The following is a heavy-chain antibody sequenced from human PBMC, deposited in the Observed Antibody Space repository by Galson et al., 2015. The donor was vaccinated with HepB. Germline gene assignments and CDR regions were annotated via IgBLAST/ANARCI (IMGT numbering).Heavy chain of an antibody. D-gene: IGHD1-14*01. J-gene: IGHJ6*02. CDR1: GFTFSNAW. CDR3: TTDITDAQRGQFNRDYYYYGMDV. Sequence: SLRLSCAASGFTFSNAWMSWVRQAPGKGLEWVGRIKSKTDGGTTDYAAPVKGRFTISRDDSKNTLYLQMNSLKTEDTAVYYCTTDITDAQRGQFNRDYYYYGMDVWGQGTTVTVSS. V-gene: IGHV3-15*01. CDR2: IKSKTDGGTT.